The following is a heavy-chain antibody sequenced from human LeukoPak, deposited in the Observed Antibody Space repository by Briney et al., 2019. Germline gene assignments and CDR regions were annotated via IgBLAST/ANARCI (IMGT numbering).Heavy chain of an antibody. CDR2: INHSGST. J-gene: IGHJ4*02. Sequence: PETLSLTCAVYGGSFSGYYWSWIRQPPGKGLEWIGEINHSGSTNYNPSLKSRVTISVDTSKNQFSLKLSSVTAADTAVYYCARVYSYGYVNYWGQGTLVTVSS. D-gene: IGHD5-18*01. CDR1: GGSFSGYY. V-gene: IGHV4-34*01. CDR3: ARVYSYGYVNY.